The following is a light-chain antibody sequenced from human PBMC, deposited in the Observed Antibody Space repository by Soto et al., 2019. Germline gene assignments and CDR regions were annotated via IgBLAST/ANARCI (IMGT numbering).Light chain of an antibody. CDR1: QSVNSD. CDR2: SAS. J-gene: IGKJ4*01. V-gene: IGKV3-15*01. Sequence: ETVMTQSPATLYASRVESATLSCRASQSVNSDLAWYQQIPGQAPRLLIYSASTGATGGPARFSGSGSGTEFTLTISSLQSEDFAIYYRQQYNNWPLTFGGGTKVEI. CDR3: QQYNNWPLT.